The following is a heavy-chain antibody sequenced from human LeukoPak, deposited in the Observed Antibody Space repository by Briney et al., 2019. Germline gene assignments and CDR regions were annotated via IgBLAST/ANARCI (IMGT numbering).Heavy chain of an antibody. D-gene: IGHD3-10*01. CDR3: ARDYDYGSTRLASMDV. CDR2: ISSSSYI. V-gene: IGHV3-21*04. Sequence: GGSLRLSCAASGFTSSSYSMNWVRQAPGKGVGWVSSISSSSYIYYADSVKGRFTISRDNAKNSLYLQMNSLRAEDTAVYYCARDYDYGSTRLASMDVWGQGTTVTVSS. J-gene: IGHJ6*02. CDR1: GFTSSSYS.